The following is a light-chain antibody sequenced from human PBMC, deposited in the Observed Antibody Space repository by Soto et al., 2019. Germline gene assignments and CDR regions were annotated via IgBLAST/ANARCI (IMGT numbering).Light chain of an antibody. V-gene: IGLV2-8*01. J-gene: IGLJ1*01. Sequence: QSALTQPPSASGPPGQSVAISCTGTSSDVGGYNYVSWYQQHPGKAPKLMIYEVYKRPSGVPDRFSGSKSGNTASLTVSGLQAEDEADYYCSSYAGSSNVFGTGTKVTVL. CDR3: SSYAGSSNV. CDR1: SSDVGGYNY. CDR2: EVY.